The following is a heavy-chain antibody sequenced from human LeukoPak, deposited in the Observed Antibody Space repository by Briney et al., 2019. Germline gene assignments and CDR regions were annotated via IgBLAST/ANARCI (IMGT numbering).Heavy chain of an antibody. CDR2: ISISTNTI. Sequence: GGSLRLSCAASGFTFSSYSMHWVRQAPGKGLEWISYISISTNTIYYADSVKGRFTISRDNSKNTLYLQMNSLRPEDTAVYYCSPLEVGATADYWGQGTLVTVSS. J-gene: IGHJ4*02. V-gene: IGHV3-48*01. CDR3: SPLEVGATADY. D-gene: IGHD1-26*01. CDR1: GFTFSSYS.